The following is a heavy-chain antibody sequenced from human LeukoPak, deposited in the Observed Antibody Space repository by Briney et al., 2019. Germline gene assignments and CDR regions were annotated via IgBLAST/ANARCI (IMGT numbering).Heavy chain of an antibody. V-gene: IGHV4-59*01. Sequence: PSETLSLTCTVSGGSISGYYWSWIGQPPGKGLEWIGYIYYSGSTNYNPSLKSRVTISVDTSKNQFSLKLSSVTAADTAVYYCARDVSGATFSWFDPWGQGTLVTVSS. CDR3: ARDVSGATFSWFDP. J-gene: IGHJ5*02. CDR1: GGSISGYY. CDR2: IYYSGST. D-gene: IGHD5-24*01.